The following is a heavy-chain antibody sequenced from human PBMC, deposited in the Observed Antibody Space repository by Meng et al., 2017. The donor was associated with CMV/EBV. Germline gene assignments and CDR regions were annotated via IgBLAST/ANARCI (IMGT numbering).Heavy chain of an antibody. J-gene: IGHJ6*02. CDR2: INPSGGST. CDR3: ARGIVVVPAALSYYYYYGMDV. D-gene: IGHD2-2*01. CDR1: GYTFTSYY. Sequence: ASVKVSCKASGYTFTSYYMHWVRQAPGQGLEWMGIINPSGGSTSYAQKFQGRVTITTDESTSTAYMELSSLRSEDTAVYYCARGIVVVPAALSYYYYYGMDVWGQGTTVTVSS. V-gene: IGHV1-46*01.